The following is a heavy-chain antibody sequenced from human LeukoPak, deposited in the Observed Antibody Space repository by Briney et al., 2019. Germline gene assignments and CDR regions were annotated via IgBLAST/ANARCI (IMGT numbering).Heavy chain of an antibody. V-gene: IGHV1-18*01. CDR1: GYTFTSYG. Sequence: GASVKVSCKASGYTFTSYGISWVRQAPGQGLEWMGWISAYNGNTNYAQKLQGRVTMTTDTSTSTAYMELRSLRSDDAAVYYCARDRLSRDYYEWDEPFAIDYWGQGTLVTVSS. CDR2: ISAYNGNT. CDR3: ARDRLSRDYYEWDEPFAIDY. D-gene: IGHD3-22*01. J-gene: IGHJ4*02.